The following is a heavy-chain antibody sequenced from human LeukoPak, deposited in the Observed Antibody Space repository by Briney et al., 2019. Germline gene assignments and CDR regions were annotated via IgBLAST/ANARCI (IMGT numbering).Heavy chain of an antibody. V-gene: IGHV3-48*03. J-gene: IGHJ4*02. CDR2: ISSSGSTI. D-gene: IGHD3-10*01. CDR1: GFTFSSYE. CDR3: ARGHLHYYGSGRPPG. Sequence: PGGSLRLSCAASGFTFSSYEMNWVRQAPGKGLEWVSYISSSGSTIYYEDSVKGRFTISRDNAKNSLYLQMNSLRAEDTAVYYCARGHLHYYGSGRPPGWGQGTLVTVSS.